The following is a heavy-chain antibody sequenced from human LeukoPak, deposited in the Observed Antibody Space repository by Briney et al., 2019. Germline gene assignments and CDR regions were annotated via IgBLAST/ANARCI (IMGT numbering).Heavy chain of an antibody. D-gene: IGHD2-21*02. J-gene: IGHJ4*02. CDR1: GFTFNDAW. V-gene: IGHV3-15*01. CDR3: ATTRRGDGIGY. Sequence: GGSLRLSCGGSGFTFNDAWMSWVRQAPGKGLEWVGRIKDNGAGGNTDFAAPVKGRFTISRDDSQSTLYMDMNSLKTEDTAVYYCATTRRGDGIGYWGQGTLVTVSS. CDR2: IKDNGAGGNT.